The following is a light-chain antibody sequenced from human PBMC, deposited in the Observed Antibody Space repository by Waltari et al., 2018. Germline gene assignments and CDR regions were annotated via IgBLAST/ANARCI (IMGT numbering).Light chain of an antibody. J-gene: IGKJ5*01. Sequence: EIVLTQSPGTLSLSPGERASLSCRPSQSISSDFFDWYQHKLGQAPRLLIYGASIRASDIPDRFSGSGSGRDLTLTISSLEPEDFAVYYCQQYTSSPFPFVQGTRLEIK. CDR2: GAS. CDR1: QSISSDF. CDR3: QQYTSSPFP. V-gene: IGKV3-20*01.